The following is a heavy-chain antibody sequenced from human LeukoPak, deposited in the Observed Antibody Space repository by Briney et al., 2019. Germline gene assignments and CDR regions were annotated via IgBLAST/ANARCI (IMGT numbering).Heavy chain of an antibody. CDR1: GFTFSSYA. D-gene: IGHD3-3*01. Sequence: GGSLRLSCAASGFTFSSYAMHWVRQAPGKGLEWVAVILYDGSNKYYADSVKGRFTISRDNSKNTLYLQMNSLRAEDTAVYYCARDLRFLEWLLYKSALDVWGKGTTVTVSS. CDR2: ILYDGSNK. CDR3: ARDLRFLEWLLYKSALDV. J-gene: IGHJ6*04. V-gene: IGHV3-30*04.